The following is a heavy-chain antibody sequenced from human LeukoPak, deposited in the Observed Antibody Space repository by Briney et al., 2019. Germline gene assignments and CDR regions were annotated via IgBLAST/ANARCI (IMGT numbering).Heavy chain of an antibody. CDR2: ISFDGSNK. Sequence: PGRSLRLSCAASGFTFSSYGMHWVRQAPGKGLEWVAVISFDGSNKYYADSVKGRFTISRDNSKNTLYLQMNSLRAEDTAVYYCASTSRYLDSYGSLDWGQGTLVTVSS. J-gene: IGHJ4*02. CDR3: ASTSRYLDSYGSLD. D-gene: IGHD5-18*01. CDR1: GFTFSSYG. V-gene: IGHV3-30*03.